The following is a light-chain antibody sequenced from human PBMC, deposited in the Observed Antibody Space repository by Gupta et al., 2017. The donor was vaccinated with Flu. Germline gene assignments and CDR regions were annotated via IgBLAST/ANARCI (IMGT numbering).Light chain of an antibody. V-gene: IGKV1-33*01. CDR3: QQYANAPLT. J-gene: IGKJ4*01. CDR2: DAS. CDR1: QDINKF. Sequence: GDTVTITCQATQDINKFLNWYRLKPGKAPKILIFDASNLEIGVPSRFSGGGTGTLFSLTISSLQPEDVATYYCQQYANAPLTFGGGTKVEI.